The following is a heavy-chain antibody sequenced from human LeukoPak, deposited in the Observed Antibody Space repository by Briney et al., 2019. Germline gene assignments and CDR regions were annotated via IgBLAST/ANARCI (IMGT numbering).Heavy chain of an antibody. Sequence: GGSLRLSCAASGFTFSSYAMSWVRQAPGKGPEWVSTISIDGGRTYYADSVKGRFTVSRDISKNTLYLQMNSLRAEDTAVYYCARKGIGSSRYQNMDVWGKGTTVTVSS. CDR3: ARKGIGSSRYQNMDV. J-gene: IGHJ6*03. V-gene: IGHV3-23*01. D-gene: IGHD6-25*01. CDR2: ISIDGGRT. CDR1: GFTFSSYA.